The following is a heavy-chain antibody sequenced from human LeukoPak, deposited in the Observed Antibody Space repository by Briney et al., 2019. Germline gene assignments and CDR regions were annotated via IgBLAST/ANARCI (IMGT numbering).Heavy chain of an antibody. CDR2: ISGSGGST. CDR1: GFTFSSYA. Sequence: PGGSLRPSCAASGFTFSSYAMSWVRQAPGKGLEWASAISGSGGSTYYADSVKGRFTISRDNSKNTLYLQMNSLRAEDTAVYYCAKDLGLLWFGELYTDFDYWGQGTLVTVSS. V-gene: IGHV3-23*01. J-gene: IGHJ4*02. CDR3: AKDLGLLWFGELYTDFDY. D-gene: IGHD3-10*01.